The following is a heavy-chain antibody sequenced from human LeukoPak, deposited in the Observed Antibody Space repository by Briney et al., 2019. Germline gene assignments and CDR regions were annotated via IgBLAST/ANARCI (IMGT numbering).Heavy chain of an antibody. CDR3: ATRSMVRGVMSRGYYFDY. CDR1: GESFSGYY. CDR2: INHSGST. D-gene: IGHD3-10*01. Sequence: PSETLSLTCAVYGESFSGYYWSWIRQPPGKGLEWIGEINHSGSTNYNPSLKSRVTISVDTSKNQFSLKLSSVTAADTAVYYCATRSMVRGVMSRGYYFDYWGQGTLVTVSS. J-gene: IGHJ4*02. V-gene: IGHV4-34*01.